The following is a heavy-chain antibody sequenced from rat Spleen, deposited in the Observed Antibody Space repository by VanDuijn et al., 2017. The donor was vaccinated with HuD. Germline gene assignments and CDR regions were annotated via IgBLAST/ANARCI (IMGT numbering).Heavy chain of an antibody. Sequence: EVQLVESGGGRVQPGRSLRLSCVASGITFNNYWMTWIRQAPGKGLEWVASISNIDDTYYSDSVKGRFSISRDNAKSTLYLQMNSLRSEDTATYYCSPLPGYNLDHWGQGVMVTVSS. J-gene: IGHJ2*01. CDR2: ISNIDDT. V-gene: IGHV5-31*01. CDR3: SPLPGYNLDH. D-gene: IGHD1-4*01. CDR1: GITFNNYW.